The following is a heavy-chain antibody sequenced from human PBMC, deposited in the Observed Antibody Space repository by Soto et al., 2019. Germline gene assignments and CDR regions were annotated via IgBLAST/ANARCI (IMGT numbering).Heavy chain of an antibody. V-gene: IGHV1-2*02. J-gene: IGHJ4*02. CDR1: GYTFTVYY. Sequence: QVQLVQSGAEVKKPGASVNVSCKASGYTFTVYYMHWVRQAPGQGLEWMGWINPKSGGTMYPQKFQGRVTMTWDTSISTAYMALNRLRSDDTAGYYCARDLARGGGSAGFDYWGQGTLVTVSS. D-gene: IGHD1-26*01. CDR3: ARDLARGGGSAGFDY. CDR2: INPKSGGT.